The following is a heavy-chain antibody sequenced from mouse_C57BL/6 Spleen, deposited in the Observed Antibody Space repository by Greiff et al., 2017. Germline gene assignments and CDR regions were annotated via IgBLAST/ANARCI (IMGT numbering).Heavy chain of an antibody. Sequence: QVQLKESGAELVKPGASVKLSCKASGYTFTSYWMHWVKQRPGQGLEWIGMIHPNSGSTNYNEKFKSKATLTVDKSSSTAYMQLSSLTSEDSAVYYCAVITTVVGDYWGQGTTLTVSS. CDR3: AVITTVVGDY. V-gene: IGHV1-64*01. CDR1: GYTFTSYW. D-gene: IGHD1-1*01. CDR2: IHPNSGST. J-gene: IGHJ2*01.